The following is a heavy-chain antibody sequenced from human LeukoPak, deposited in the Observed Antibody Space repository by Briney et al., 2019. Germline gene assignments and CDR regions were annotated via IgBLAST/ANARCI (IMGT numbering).Heavy chain of an antibody. CDR3: ARDNSYYGSGSTFDP. J-gene: IGHJ5*02. Sequence: GGSLRLSCAASGFTFSSYEMNWVRQAPGKGLEWVSYISSSGSTIYYADSVKGRFTISRDNAKNSPYLQMNSLRAEDTAVYYCARDNSYYGSGSTFDPWGQGTLVTVSS. CDR2: ISSSGSTI. V-gene: IGHV3-48*03. CDR1: GFTFSSYE. D-gene: IGHD3-10*01.